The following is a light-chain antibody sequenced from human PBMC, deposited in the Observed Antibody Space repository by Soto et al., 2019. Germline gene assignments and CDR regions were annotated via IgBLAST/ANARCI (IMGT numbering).Light chain of an antibody. Sequence: DIQMTQSPSSLTASVGDRVTITCRASQSISSYLNWYQQKPGKAPKLLIYAASSLKSGAPSRFSGSGSGTDFTLTISSLQPEDFSTYDCQQSYSTLWTFGQGTKVEIK. CDR2: AAS. V-gene: IGKV1-39*01. CDR3: QQSYSTLWT. J-gene: IGKJ1*01. CDR1: QSISSY.